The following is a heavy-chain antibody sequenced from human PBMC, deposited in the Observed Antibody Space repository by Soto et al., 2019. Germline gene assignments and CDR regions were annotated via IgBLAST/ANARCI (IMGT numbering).Heavy chain of an antibody. J-gene: IGHJ6*02. Sequence: ASVKVSCKASGYTFTSYDINWVRQATGQGLEWMGWMNPNSGNTGYAQKFQGRVTMTSNNSISTAYMELSSLRSEDTAVYYCARVTTEKKTSRQLGTGYDYGMDVWGQGTTVTVSS. D-gene: IGHD6-6*01. V-gene: IGHV1-8*01. CDR3: ARVTTEKKTSRQLGTGYDYGMDV. CDR1: GYTFTSYD. CDR2: MNPNSGNT.